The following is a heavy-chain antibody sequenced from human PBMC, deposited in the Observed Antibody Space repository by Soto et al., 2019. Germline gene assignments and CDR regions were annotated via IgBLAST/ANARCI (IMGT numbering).Heavy chain of an antibody. Sequence: ASVKVSCKASGYTFTSYGISWARQAPGQGLEWMGWISAYNGNTNYAQKLQGRVTMTTDTSTSTAYMELRSLRSDDTAVYYCARDGKYSSSSGFDYWGQGTLVTVSS. CDR1: GYTFTSYG. D-gene: IGHD6-6*01. CDR3: ARDGKYSSSSGFDY. V-gene: IGHV1-18*01. CDR2: ISAYNGNT. J-gene: IGHJ4*02.